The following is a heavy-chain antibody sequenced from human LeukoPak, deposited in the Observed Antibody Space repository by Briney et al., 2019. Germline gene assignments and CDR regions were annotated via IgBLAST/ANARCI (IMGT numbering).Heavy chain of an antibody. J-gene: IGHJ2*01. Sequence: PSQTLSLTCTVSGGSISSGDYYWSWIRQPPGKGLEWIGEINHSGSTNYNPSLKSRVTISVDTSKNQFSLKLSSVTAADTAVYYCARSRMVRGVRISAWYFDLWGRGTLVTVSS. D-gene: IGHD3-10*01. CDR3: ARSRMVRGVRISAWYFDL. CDR2: INHSGST. V-gene: IGHV4-30-4*08. CDR1: GGSISSGDYY.